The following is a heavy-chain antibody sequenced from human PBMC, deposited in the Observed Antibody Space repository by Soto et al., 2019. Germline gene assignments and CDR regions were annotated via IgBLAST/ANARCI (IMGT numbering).Heavy chain of an antibody. CDR3: AKAPDYYDRSGYRDALVYFDY. CDR2: ISWNSGSI. D-gene: IGHD3-22*01. Sequence: EVQLVESGGGLVQPGRSRRLSCAASGFTFDDYAMHWVRQAPGKGLEWVSGISWNSGSIGYADSVKGRFTISRDNAKNSLYLQMNSLRAEDTALYYCAKAPDYYDRSGYRDALVYFDYWGQGTLVTVSS. V-gene: IGHV3-9*01. J-gene: IGHJ4*02. CDR1: GFTFDDYA.